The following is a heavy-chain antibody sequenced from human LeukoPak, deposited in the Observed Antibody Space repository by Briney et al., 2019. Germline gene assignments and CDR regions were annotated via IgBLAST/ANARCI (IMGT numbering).Heavy chain of an antibody. J-gene: IGHJ5*02. CDR1: GYTFTGYY. V-gene: IGHV1-2*02. CDR3: ARDRGHRSNLDWFDP. CDR2: INPNSGGT. Sequence: ASVKVSCKASGYTFTGYYMHWVRQAPGQGLEWMGWINPNSGGTNYARKFQGRVTMTRDTSISTAYMELSRLRSDDTAVYYCARDRGHRSNLDWFDPWGQGTLVTVSS. D-gene: IGHD2-2*01.